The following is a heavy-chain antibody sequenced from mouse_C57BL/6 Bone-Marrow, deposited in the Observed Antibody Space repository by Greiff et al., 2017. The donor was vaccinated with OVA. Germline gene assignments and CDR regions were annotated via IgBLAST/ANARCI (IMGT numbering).Heavy chain of an antibody. CDR3: ARGSSGPRLDY. V-gene: IGHV1-78*01. D-gene: IGHD3-2*02. J-gene: IGHJ2*01. Sequence: QVQLQQPGAELVRPGTSVKISCKVSGYTFTDHTIHWMKQRPEQGLEWIGYIYPRDGSTKYNEKFKGKATLTADKSSSTAYMQLNSLTSEDSAVYFCARGSSGPRLDYWGQGTTLTVSS. CDR1: GYTFTDHT. CDR2: IYPRDGST.